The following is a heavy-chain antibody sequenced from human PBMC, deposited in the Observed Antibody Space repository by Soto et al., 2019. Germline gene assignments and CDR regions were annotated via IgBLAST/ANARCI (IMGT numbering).Heavy chain of an antibody. V-gene: IGHV4-34*01. Sequence: SETLSLTCAVYGGSFSGYYWSWIRQPPGKGLEWIGEINHSGSTNYNPSLKSRVIISVDTSKNQFSLKLSSVTAADTAVYYCAREYGSGSYYINWFDPWGQGTLVTVSS. D-gene: IGHD3-10*01. CDR1: GGSFSGYY. CDR3: AREYGSGSYYINWFDP. CDR2: INHSGST. J-gene: IGHJ5*02.